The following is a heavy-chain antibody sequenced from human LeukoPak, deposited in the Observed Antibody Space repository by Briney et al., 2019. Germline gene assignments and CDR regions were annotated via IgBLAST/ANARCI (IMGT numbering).Heavy chain of an antibody. D-gene: IGHD3-22*01. V-gene: IGHV4-30-4*07. J-gene: IGHJ6*03. CDR3: ARVVVITTSYYYYYMDV. CDR1: GGSISSGGYS. Sequence: SETLSLTCAVSGGSISSGGYSWSWIRQPPGKGLEWIGYIYYSGSTYYNPSLKSRVTISVDTSKNQFSLKLSSVTAADTAVYYCARVVVITTSYYYYYMDVWGKGTTVTVSS. CDR2: IYYSGST.